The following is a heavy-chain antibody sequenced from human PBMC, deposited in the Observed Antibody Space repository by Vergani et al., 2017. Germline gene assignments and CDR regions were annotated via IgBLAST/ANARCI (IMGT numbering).Heavy chain of an antibody. D-gene: IGHD3-3*01. CDR3: ARESSHYDVWSGYYYYYYMDV. Sequence: QVQLQESGPGLVKPSETLSLTCTVSGGSISSYYWSWIRQPPGKGLEWIGYIYYSGSTNYNPSLKSRVTISVDASKNQFSLKLSSVTAADTAVYYCARESSHYDVWSGYYYYYYMDVWGKGTTVTVSS. J-gene: IGHJ6*03. CDR2: IYYSGST. CDR1: GGSISSYY. V-gene: IGHV4-59*01.